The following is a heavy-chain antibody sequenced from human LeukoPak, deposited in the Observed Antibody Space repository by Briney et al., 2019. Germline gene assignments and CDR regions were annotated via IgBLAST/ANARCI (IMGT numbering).Heavy chain of an antibody. CDR1: GYTFTSYG. CDR3: ARDGKQQPGFDY. J-gene: IGHJ4*02. CDR2: ISAYNGKT. V-gene: IGHV1-18*01. D-gene: IGHD6-13*01. Sequence: ASVKVSCKASGYTFTSYGISWVRQAPGQGPEWVGWISAYNGKTNHAQNFQGRVTMTTDTSTSTAYMELRSLRSDDTAVYYCARDGKQQPGFDYWGQGTLVTVSS.